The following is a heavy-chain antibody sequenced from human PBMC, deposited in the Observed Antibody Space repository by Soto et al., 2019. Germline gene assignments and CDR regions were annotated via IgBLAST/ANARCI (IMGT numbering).Heavy chain of an antibody. CDR2: ISHDGSNT. J-gene: IGHJ4*02. Sequence: QVQVVESVGGVVQPGRSLRLSCAASGFTFRTYAMHWVRQAPGKGLEWVAVISHDGSNTDYGDSVKGRFTISRDNSKSTLSLQMNRLRPEDTGVYYCAKDAGSTEYFFASWGQGTLVSVSS. CDR3: AKDAGSTEYFFAS. CDR1: GFTFRTYA. V-gene: IGHV3-30*18.